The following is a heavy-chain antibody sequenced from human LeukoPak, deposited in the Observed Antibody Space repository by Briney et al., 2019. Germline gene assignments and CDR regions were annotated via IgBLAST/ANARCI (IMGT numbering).Heavy chain of an antibody. Sequence: GGSLRLSCAASGFTFSSYDMHWVRQATGKGLEWVSAIGTAGDTYYPGSVKGRFTISRENAKNSLYLQMNSLRAGDTAVYYCARDLPLEIYGAAVIFDYWGQGTQVTVSS. CDR3: ARDLPLEIYGAAVIFDY. CDR2: IGTAGDT. D-gene: IGHD6-13*01. V-gene: IGHV3-13*01. CDR1: GFTFSSYD. J-gene: IGHJ4*02.